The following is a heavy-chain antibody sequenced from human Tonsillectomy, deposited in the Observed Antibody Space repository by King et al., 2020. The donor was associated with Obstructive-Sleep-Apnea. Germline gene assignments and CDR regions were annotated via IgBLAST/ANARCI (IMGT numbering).Heavy chain of an antibody. Sequence: YYWSWIRQPPGKGLEWIGYIYYSGSTNYNPSLKSRVTISVDTSKNQFSLKLSFVTDADTAVYYCASLVVVPGALYYFDYWGQGTLVTVSS. D-gene: IGHD2-2*01. CDR2: IYYSGST. CDR1: YY. V-gene: IGHV4-59*01. J-gene: IGHJ4*02. CDR3: ASLVVVPGALYYFDY.